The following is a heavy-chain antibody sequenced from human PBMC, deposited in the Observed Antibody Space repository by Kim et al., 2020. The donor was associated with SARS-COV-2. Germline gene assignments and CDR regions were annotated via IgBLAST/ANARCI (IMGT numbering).Heavy chain of an antibody. V-gene: IGHV3-23*01. D-gene: IGHD3-10*01. CDR1: GFAFSSYA. J-gene: IGHJ4*02. CDR3: AKGQVLARDSYYHS. Sequence: GGSLRLSCAASGFAFSSYAMTWVRQTPGKGLEWVSAISGSGDYTFYTDSVKGRFTISRDNSKNTIYLQLNNLRAEDTAFYKCAKGQVLARDSYYHSWGQG. CDR2: ISGSGDYT.